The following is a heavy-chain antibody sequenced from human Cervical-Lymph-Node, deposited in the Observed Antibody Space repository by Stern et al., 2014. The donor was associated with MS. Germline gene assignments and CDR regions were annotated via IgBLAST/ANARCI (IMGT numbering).Heavy chain of an antibody. D-gene: IGHD5-18*01. J-gene: IGHJ5*02. CDR1: GYSFVNYW. CDR3: VRLAAGYNYGYKSWFDP. CDR2: IYPGDSET. V-gene: IGHV5-51*01. Sequence: EVQLVESGAEMKKPGESLKISCRASGYSFVNYWIGWVRQIPGKDLEWMGIIYPGDSETKYRPSFPGHVSISPDKSISNPPLQMTSLKASDTAVYYGVRLAAGYNYGYKSWFDPWGQGTLVTVSS.